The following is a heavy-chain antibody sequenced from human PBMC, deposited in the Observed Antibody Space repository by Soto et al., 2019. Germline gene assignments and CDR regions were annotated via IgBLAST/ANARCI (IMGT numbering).Heavy chain of an antibody. J-gene: IGHJ3*02. CDR2: INAGNGNT. CDR3: ARNHRVAYLRVRGCDAFDI. V-gene: IGHV1-3*01. Sequence: QVKLVQSGAEVKKPGASVKVSCKASGYTFTSYAMHWVRQAPGQRLEWMGWINAGNGNTKYSQKFQGRVTITRDTAASTAYMELSSLRSEDTAVYYCARNHRVAYLRVRGCDAFDIWGQGTMVTVSS. D-gene: IGHD3-10*01. CDR1: GYTFTSYA.